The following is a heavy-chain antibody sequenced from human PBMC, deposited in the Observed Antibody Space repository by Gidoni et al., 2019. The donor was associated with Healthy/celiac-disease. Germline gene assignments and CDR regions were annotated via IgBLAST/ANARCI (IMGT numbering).Heavy chain of an antibody. D-gene: IGHD2-2*01. CDR1: GGSFSGYY. Sequence: QVQLQQWGAGLLKPSATLSLTCAVYGGSFSGYYWSWIRQPPGKGLEWIGEINHSGSTNYNPSLKSRVTISVDTSKNQFSLKLSSVTAADTAVYYCARAPYQLRFYYYYGMDVWGQGTTVTVSS. CDR2: INHSGST. V-gene: IGHV4-34*01. CDR3: ARAPYQLRFYYYYGMDV. J-gene: IGHJ6*02.